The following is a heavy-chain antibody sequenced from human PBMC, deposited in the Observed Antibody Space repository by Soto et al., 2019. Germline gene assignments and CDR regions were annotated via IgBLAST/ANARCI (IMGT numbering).Heavy chain of an antibody. CDR1: GGSFSGYY. CDR3: ARCCSSTSCYEGFEY. CDR2: INHSGST. D-gene: IGHD2-2*01. V-gene: IGHV4-34*01. Sequence: SETLSLTCAVYGGSFSGYYWSWIRQPPGKGLEWIGEINHSGSTNYNPSLKSRVTISVDTSKNQFSLKLSSVTAADTAVYYCARCCSSTSCYEGFEYWGQGTLVTVS. J-gene: IGHJ4*02.